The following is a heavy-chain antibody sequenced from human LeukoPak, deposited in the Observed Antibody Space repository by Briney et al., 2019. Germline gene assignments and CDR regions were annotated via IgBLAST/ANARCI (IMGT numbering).Heavy chain of an antibody. CDR2: IWYDGSNK. Sequence: GGSLRLSCAASGFTFSSYGMHWVRQVPGKGLEWVAVIWYDGSNKYYADSVKGRFTISRDNSKNTLYLQMNSLRAEDTAVYYCARGPYYGSGSYYNSLYYYGMDVWGQGTTVTVSS. CDR3: ARGPYYGSGSYYNSLYYYGMDV. V-gene: IGHV3-33*01. D-gene: IGHD3-10*01. CDR1: GFTFSSYG. J-gene: IGHJ6*02.